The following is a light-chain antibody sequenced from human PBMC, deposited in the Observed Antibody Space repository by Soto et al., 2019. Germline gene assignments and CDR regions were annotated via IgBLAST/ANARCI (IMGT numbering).Light chain of an antibody. CDR1: QDISSY. J-gene: IGKJ4*01. V-gene: IGKV3-11*01. Sequence: EIVLTQSPATLSLSPGERATLSCRASQDISSYLAWYQQKPGQAPRVLIYDASNRATGIPGRFSGSGSGTDFTLTICSLEPDDFAVYYCQQRSNWPLTFGGGTKVDIK. CDR2: DAS. CDR3: QQRSNWPLT.